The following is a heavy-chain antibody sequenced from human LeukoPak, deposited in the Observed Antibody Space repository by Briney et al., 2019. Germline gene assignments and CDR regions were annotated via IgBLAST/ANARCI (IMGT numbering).Heavy chain of an antibody. V-gene: IGHV1-24*01. CDR1: GYTLTELS. CDR3: ATPGIFGVVPLAPDWFDP. D-gene: IGHD3-3*01. J-gene: IGHJ5*02. Sequence: ASVKVSCKVSGYTLTELSMHWVRQAPGEGLEWMGGFDPEDGETIYAQKFQGRVTMTEDTSTDTAYMELSSLRSEDTAVYYCATPGIFGVVPLAPDWFDPWGQGTLVTVSS. CDR2: FDPEDGET.